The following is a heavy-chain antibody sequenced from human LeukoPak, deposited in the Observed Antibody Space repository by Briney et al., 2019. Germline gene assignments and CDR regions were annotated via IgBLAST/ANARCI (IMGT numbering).Heavy chain of an antibody. J-gene: IGHJ4*02. D-gene: IGHD1-7*01. CDR2: INPDGSTI. CDR3: ATAGNYRFDY. CDR1: GFTFSNYW. V-gene: IGHV3-74*01. Sequence: GGSLILSCAASGFTFSNYWVHWVRQAPGKGLVWVSRINPDGSTINYADSVKGRFTISRDNAKNTLYLQMNSLRAEDTAVYYCATAGNYRFDYWGQGTLVTVSS.